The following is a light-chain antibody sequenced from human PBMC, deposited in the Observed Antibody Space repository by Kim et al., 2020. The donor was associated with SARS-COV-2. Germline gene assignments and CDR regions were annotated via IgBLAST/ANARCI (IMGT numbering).Light chain of an antibody. CDR3: GTWDSSLTAHV. Sequence: GQKVTSSCSGSNSNIGNNYVSWYQQLPGTAPQLLIYDNNQRPSGIPDRFSGSKSGTSATLGITGLQTGDEADYYCGTWDSSLTAHVFGTGTKVTVL. CDR1: NSNIGNNY. J-gene: IGLJ1*01. CDR2: DNN. V-gene: IGLV1-51*01.